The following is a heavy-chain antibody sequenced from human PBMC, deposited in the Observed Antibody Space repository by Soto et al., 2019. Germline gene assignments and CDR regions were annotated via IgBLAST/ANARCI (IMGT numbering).Heavy chain of an antibody. D-gene: IGHD4-17*01. J-gene: IGHJ4*02. CDR3: ATRAPIDGDPY. CDR1: GDSISSPTW. V-gene: IGHV4-4*02. Sequence: QVQLQESGPGLVKPSETLSLTCDVSGDSISSPTWWTWVRQPPGKGLEWIGEVYHSGSTNYNSSLQLRVTISVDKSKNQFSLRLSSVTAADTAVYYCATRAPIDGDPYWGQGTLVTVSS. CDR2: VYHSGST.